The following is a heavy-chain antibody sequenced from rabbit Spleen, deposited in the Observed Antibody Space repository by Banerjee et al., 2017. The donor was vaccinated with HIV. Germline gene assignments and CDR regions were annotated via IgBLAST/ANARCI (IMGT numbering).Heavy chain of an antibody. D-gene: IGHD1-1*01. CDR2: IDIGTSGFT. J-gene: IGHJ6*01. CDR3: ARDSSSSFSSYGMDL. CDR1: GVSFSVSSY. Sequence: QSLEESGGDLVKPVASLTLTCIASGVSFSVSSYMCWVRQAPGKGLEWIACIDIGTSGFTYFASWAKGRFTISKTSSTTVTLQMTSLTAADTATYFCARDSSSSFSSYGMDLWGPGTLVTVS. V-gene: IGHV1S40*01.